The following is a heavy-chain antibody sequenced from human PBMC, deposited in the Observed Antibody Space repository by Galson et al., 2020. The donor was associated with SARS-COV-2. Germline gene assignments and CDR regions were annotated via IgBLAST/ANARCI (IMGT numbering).Heavy chain of an antibody. Sequence: SETLSLTCAVSDGSISGISYYWSWIRQPPGKGLEWIGEINSSGSTNYNPSLKSRVTISVDTSKNHFSLKLSSVTAADTAVYYCAREENFFLVVTATRMCYFDYWGRGTLATVSS. V-gene: IGHV4-39*02. D-gene: IGHD2-21*02. CDR3: AREENFFLVVTATRMCYFDY. CDR1: DGSISGISYY. J-gene: IGHJ4*02. CDR2: INSSGST.